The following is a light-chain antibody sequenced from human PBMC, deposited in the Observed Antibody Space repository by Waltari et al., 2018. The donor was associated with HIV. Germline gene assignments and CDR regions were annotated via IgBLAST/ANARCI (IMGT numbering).Light chain of an antibody. CDR3: QQSYSTPRT. Sequence: DIQMTQSPSSLSASVGDRDTITCRASQSITNYLNWYQQKPGKAPRLLIFAGSSLQSGVPARFSGSGSGTDFTLTITSLQAEDFATYYCQQSYSTPRTFGQGTKLDIK. V-gene: IGKV1-39*01. CDR1: QSITNY. CDR2: AGS. J-gene: IGKJ2*01.